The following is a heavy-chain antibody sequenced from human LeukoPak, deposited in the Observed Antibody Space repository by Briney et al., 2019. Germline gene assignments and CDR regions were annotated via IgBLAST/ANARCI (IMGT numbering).Heavy chain of an antibody. CDR2: MNPNTGNA. V-gene: IGHV1-8*03. CDR3: ARVGYSNSYDY. J-gene: IGHJ4*02. CDR1: GYTFTNFD. D-gene: IGHD4-11*01. Sequence: GASVKVSCKASGYTFTNFDINWVRQATGQGLEWMGWMNPNTGNAGYAQKFQDRVTITWDASTSTAYMDLSSLRSEDTAVYYCARVGYSNSYDYWGQGTLVTVSS.